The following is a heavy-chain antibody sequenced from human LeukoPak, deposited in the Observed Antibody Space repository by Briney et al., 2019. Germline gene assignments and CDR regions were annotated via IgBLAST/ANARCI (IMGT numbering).Heavy chain of an antibody. CDR1: GGSISSSSYY. D-gene: IGHD3-3*01. J-gene: IGHJ4*02. Sequence: PSETLSLTCTVPGGSISSSSYYWGWICQPPGKGLEWIGSIYYSGSTYYNPSLKSRVTISVDTSKNQFSLKLSSVTAADTAVYYCARHSITIFGVAIFDYWGQGTLVTVSS. V-gene: IGHV4-39*01. CDR3: ARHSITIFGVAIFDY. CDR2: IYYSGST.